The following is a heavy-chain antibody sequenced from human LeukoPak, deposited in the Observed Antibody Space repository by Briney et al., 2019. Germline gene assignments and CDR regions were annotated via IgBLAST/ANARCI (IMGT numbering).Heavy chain of an antibody. Sequence: SETLSLTCTVSGGSISSYYWSWIRQPPGKGLEWIGYIYYSGSTNYNPSLKSRVTISVDTSKNQFSLKLSSVTAADTAVYYCARHDGYYYDSSGYGLDYWGQGTLVTVSS. CDR2: IYYSGST. CDR1: GGSISSYY. J-gene: IGHJ4*02. D-gene: IGHD3-22*01. CDR3: ARHDGYYYDSSGYGLDY. V-gene: IGHV4-59*08.